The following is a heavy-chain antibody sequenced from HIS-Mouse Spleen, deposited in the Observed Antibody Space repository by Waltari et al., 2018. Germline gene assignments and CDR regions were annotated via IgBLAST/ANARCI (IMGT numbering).Heavy chain of an antibody. CDR3: ARSSFHVVVTADDAFDI. CDR1: GYSFTSYW. J-gene: IGHJ3*02. D-gene: IGHD2-21*02. CDR2: TYPGDSNT. V-gene: IGHV5-51*03. Sequence: EVQLVQSGAEVKKPGESLKISCKGSGYSFTSYWIGWVRQMPGKGLEWMGVTYPGDSNTRYSPSFQGQVTISADKSISTAYLQWSSLKASDTAMYYCARSSFHVVVTADDAFDIWGQGTMVTVSS.